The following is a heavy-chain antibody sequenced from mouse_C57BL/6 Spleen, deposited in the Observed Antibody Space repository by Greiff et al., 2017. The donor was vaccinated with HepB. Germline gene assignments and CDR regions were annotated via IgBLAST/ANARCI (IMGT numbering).Heavy chain of an antibody. CDR2: IRNKANGYTT. CDR1: GFTFTDYY. J-gene: IGHJ2*01. Sequence: EVKLVESGGGLVQPGGSLSLSCAASGFTFTDYYMSWVRQPPGKALEWLGFIRNKANGYTTEYSASVKGRFTISRDNSQSILYLQMNALRAEDSATYYCARYSENYYGSSYFDYWGQGTTLTVSS. V-gene: IGHV7-3*01. D-gene: IGHD1-1*01. CDR3: ARYSENYYGSSYFDY.